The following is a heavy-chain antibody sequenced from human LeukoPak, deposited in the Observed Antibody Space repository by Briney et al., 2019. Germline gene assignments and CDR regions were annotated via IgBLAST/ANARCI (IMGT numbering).Heavy chain of an antibody. CDR3: ARDQPYMDV. Sequence: SETLSLTCTVSGYSISSGYYWVWIRQPPGKGLEWIGSIYHSGTTYYNPSFKSRVTISVDTSKTRFSLTLSSVTAADTAVYHCARDQPYMDVWGKGTTVTVSS. CDR1: GYSISSGYY. J-gene: IGHJ6*03. V-gene: IGHV4-38-2*02. CDR2: IYHSGTT.